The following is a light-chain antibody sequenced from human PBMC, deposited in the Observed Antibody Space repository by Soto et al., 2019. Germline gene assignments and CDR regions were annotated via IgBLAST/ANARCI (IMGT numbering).Light chain of an antibody. Sequence: QSVLTQPASVSGTPGQSITISCTGTRSDIGHYDYVSWYQQHPGKAPKLMIYHVTYRPPGVSNRYSDSKSGTSAALTLSGLQADYEADYDCSSLTPSHTLVFASGTTVTVL. J-gene: IGLJ1*01. CDR2: HVT. V-gene: IGLV2-14*03. CDR3: SSLTPSHTLV. CDR1: RSDIGHYDY.